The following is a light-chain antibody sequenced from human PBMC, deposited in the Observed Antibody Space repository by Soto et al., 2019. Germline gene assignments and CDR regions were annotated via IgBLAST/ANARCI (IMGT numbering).Light chain of an antibody. CDR2: KAS. CDR3: QQFNNYPWT. CDR1: QSISSW. Sequence: DIQMTQSPSTLSASVGDRVTITCRASQSISSWLAWYQQKPGKAPKLLIYKASSLEGGVPSRFSGSGSGTELTLTISSLQPDDFATYFCQQFNNYPWTFGQGTRVEIK. V-gene: IGKV1-5*03. J-gene: IGKJ1*01.